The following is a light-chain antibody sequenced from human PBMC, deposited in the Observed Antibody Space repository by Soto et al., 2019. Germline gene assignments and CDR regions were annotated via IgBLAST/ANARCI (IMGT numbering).Light chain of an antibody. CDR3: GSNAARNNLV. CDR2: EVS. J-gene: IGLJ2*01. CDR1: SSDVGGYNY. V-gene: IGLV2-8*01. Sequence: QSVLTQPPSASGSPGQSVTISCTGTSSDVGGYNYVSWYQQHPGKAPKLMIYEVSKRPSGVPDRFSGSKSGNTASLTVSGLQAGEEANFYCGSNAARNNLVFGEGTRVT.